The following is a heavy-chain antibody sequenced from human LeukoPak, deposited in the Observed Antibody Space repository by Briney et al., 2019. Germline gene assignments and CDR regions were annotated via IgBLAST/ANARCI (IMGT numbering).Heavy chain of an antibody. D-gene: IGHD5-24*01. Sequence: SETLSLTCTVSGGSISSSTYFWGWIRQPPGKGLVWIGTIYYSGSTYYNPYLKSRVTISVDSSKNQFSLRLSSVTAADTAVYYCARESLTWLQSRTSWFDPWGQGTLVTVSS. CDR3: ARESLTWLQSRTSWFDP. J-gene: IGHJ5*02. V-gene: IGHV4-39*07. CDR2: IYYSGST. CDR1: GGSISSSTYF.